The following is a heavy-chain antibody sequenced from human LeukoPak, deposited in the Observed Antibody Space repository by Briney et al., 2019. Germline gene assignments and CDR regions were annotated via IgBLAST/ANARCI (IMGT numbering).Heavy chain of an antibody. D-gene: IGHD5-18*01. CDR1: GFTVSSNY. Sequence: GGSLRLSCAASGFTVSSNYMSWVRQAPGKGLEWASVIYSGGSTYYADSVKGRFTISRDNSKNTLYLQMNSLRAEDTAVYYCARDGVYSYGKFYFDYWGQGTLVTVSS. V-gene: IGHV3-66*01. CDR2: IYSGGST. J-gene: IGHJ4*02. CDR3: ARDGVYSYGKFYFDY.